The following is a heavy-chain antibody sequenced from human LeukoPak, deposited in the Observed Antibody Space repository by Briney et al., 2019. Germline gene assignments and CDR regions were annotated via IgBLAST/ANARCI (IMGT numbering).Heavy chain of an antibody. CDR3: ARGRWYNSGWYFNY. J-gene: IGHJ4*02. Sequence: GRSLRLSCAASGFTFSSYGMHWVRQAPGKGPGWVAVIWSDGSNKYYADSVKGRFTISRDNSKNTLYLQMNSLRAEDTAVYYCARGRWYNSGWYFNYWGQGTLVTVSS. V-gene: IGHV3-33*01. CDR2: IWSDGSNK. CDR1: GFTFSSYG. D-gene: IGHD6-19*01.